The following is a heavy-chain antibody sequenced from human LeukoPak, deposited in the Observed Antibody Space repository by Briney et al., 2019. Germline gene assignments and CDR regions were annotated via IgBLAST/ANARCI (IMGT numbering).Heavy chain of an antibody. Sequence: PGGSLRLSCAASGFTFSDSAMHWVRQASGKGLEWVGRVRSKANSYATAYAASVKGRFTISRDDSKNTAYLQMNSLRAEDTAVYHCAKDKYSPVRSMSEAAYYFDFWGPGTLVTVSS. CDR2: VRSKANSYAT. V-gene: IGHV3-73*01. CDR3: AKDKYSPVRSMSEAAYYFDF. J-gene: IGHJ4*02. CDR1: GFTFSDSA. D-gene: IGHD6-13*01.